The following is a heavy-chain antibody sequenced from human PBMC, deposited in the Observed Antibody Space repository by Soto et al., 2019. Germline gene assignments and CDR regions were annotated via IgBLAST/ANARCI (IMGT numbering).Heavy chain of an antibody. V-gene: IGHV3-9*01. J-gene: IGHJ6*02. CDR3: ARDLGYSYGGYYYYYGMDV. CDR1: GFTFGDYA. Sequence: GGSLRLSCAASGFTFGDYAMHWVRQAPGKGLEWVSGISCDSGSISYADSVKGRFTISRDNAKNSLYLQMNSLRAEDTAVYYCARDLGYSYGGYYYYYGMDVWGQGTTVTVSS. CDR2: ISCDSGSI. D-gene: IGHD5-18*01.